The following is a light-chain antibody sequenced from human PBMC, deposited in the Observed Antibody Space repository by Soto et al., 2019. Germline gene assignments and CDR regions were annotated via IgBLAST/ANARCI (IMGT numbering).Light chain of an antibody. Sequence: EMVMTQSPATLSMSPGERATLSCRASQSVSSNLAWYQQKPGQAPRLLIYGASTRAGGIPARFSGSGSGTEFTLTISSLQSEDVGVYYCHQYGSSPRTFGQGTKWIS. J-gene: IGKJ1*01. CDR1: QSVSSN. CDR2: GAS. V-gene: IGKV3-15*01. CDR3: HQYGSSPRT.